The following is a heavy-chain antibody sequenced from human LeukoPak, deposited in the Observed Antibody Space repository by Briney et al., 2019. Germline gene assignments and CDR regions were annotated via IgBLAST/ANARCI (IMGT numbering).Heavy chain of an antibody. V-gene: IGHV4-38-2*01. CDR2: IYHSGST. Sequence: KPSETLSLTCAVSGYSISSGYYWGWIRQPPGKGLEWIGSIYHSGSTYYNPSLKSRVTISVDTSKNQFSLKLSSVTAADTAVYYCARPYYYDSSGYFDPWGQGTRVTVYS. J-gene: IGHJ5*02. CDR3: ARPYYYDSSGYFDP. D-gene: IGHD3-22*01. CDR1: GYSISSGYY.